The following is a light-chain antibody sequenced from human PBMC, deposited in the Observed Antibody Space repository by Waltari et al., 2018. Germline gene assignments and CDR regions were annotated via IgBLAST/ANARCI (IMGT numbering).Light chain of an antibody. CDR1: RTVDIY. Sequence: EIVLTQSPATLSLSPGERATLPCRASRTVDIYLAWYQQKPGQTPRLLIYDASNRASGVPPRFSGSGSGRDFTLTISSLEPEDFAVYYCQQRLSWPPLTFGGGTKVEIK. CDR2: DAS. CDR3: QQRLSWPPLT. J-gene: IGKJ4*01. V-gene: IGKV3-11*02.